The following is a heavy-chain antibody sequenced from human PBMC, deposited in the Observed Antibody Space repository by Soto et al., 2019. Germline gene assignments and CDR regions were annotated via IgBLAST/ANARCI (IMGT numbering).Heavy chain of an antibody. Sequence: KSSETLSLTCAVYGGSFSGYYWSWIRQPPGKGLEWIGEINHSGSTNYNPSLKSRVTISVDTSKNQFSLKLSSVTAADTAVYYCARGNRKDIVVVPTTYYFDYWGQGTLVTVS. V-gene: IGHV4-34*01. D-gene: IGHD2-2*01. CDR3: ARGNRKDIVVVPTTYYFDY. CDR2: INHSGST. CDR1: GGSFSGYY. J-gene: IGHJ4*02.